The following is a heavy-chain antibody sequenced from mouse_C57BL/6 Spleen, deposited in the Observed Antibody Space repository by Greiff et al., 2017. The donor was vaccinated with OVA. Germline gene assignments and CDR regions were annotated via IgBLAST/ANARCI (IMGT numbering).Heavy chain of an antibody. D-gene: IGHD2-4*01. CDR3: AREGLRDRFAY. CDR2: INPDNGGT. Sequence: EVQLQQSGPVLVKPGASVKMSCKASGYTFTDYYMNWVKQSHGKSLEWIGVINPDNGGTSYNQKVKGKATLTVDKSSSTAYMELNSLTSYDSAVYYCAREGLRDRFAYWGQGTLVTVSA. CDR1: GYTFTDYY. J-gene: IGHJ3*01. V-gene: IGHV1-19*01.